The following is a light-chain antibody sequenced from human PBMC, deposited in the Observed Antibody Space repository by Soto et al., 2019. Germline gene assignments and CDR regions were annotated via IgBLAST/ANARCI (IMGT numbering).Light chain of an antibody. CDR2: DAS. J-gene: IGKJ4*01. V-gene: IGKV1-5*01. Sequence: DIQMTQSPSTLSASVGYRFTITCRASHSISSWLAWYQQKPGKAPKLLIYDASSLESGVPSRFSGSGSGTEFTLTISSLQPDDFATYYCQKSYSIPLTCGGGTKGDIK. CDR3: QKSYSIPLT. CDR1: HSISSW.